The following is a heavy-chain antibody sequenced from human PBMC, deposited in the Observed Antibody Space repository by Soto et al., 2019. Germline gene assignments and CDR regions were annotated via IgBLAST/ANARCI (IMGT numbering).Heavy chain of an antibody. CDR2: MNPNIGNT. V-gene: IGHV1-8*01. CDR3: SRGDY. J-gene: IGHJ4*02. CDR1: GYTFRNYD. Sequence: QVQLVQSGAEVKKPGASVKVSCKASGYTFRNYDINWVRQAPGQGLGWMGYMNPNIGNTGSAQKLQGRVSLTWSTSISTAYLELSSLRSDDTAVYYCSRGDYWGQGTLVTVSS.